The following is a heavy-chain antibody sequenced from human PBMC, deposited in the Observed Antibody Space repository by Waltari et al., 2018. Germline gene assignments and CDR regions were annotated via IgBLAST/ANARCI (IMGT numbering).Heavy chain of an antibody. CDR2: ISSDGNNE. CDR3: ARDGGLRYFEWFFSN. CDR1: GFLFNNYV. Sequence: QVQLVESGGGVVQPGRSVRLSCAASGFLFNNYVIHWVRQAPGKGLEWVAGISSDGNNEYYAGSVKGRFTISRDNSKNSVFVHMTSVRAEDTGVYYCARDGGLRYFEWFFSNWGQGTLVTVSS. J-gene: IGHJ4*02. V-gene: IGHV3-30-3*01. D-gene: IGHD3-9*01.